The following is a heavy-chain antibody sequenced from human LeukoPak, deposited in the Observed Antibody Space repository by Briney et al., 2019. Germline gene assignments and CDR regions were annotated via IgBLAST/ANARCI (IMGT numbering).Heavy chain of an antibody. CDR2: ISSSSSYI. CDR1: GVTFSSYS. Sequence: PGGSLRLSCAASGVTFSSYSMNWVRQAPGKGLEWVSSISSSSSYIYYADPVKGRFVISRDNAKNSLYLQMNSLRAEDTAVYYCAREGEAEALVWFAPWGQGTLVTVPS. J-gene: IGHJ5*02. V-gene: IGHV3-21*01. D-gene: IGHD6-13*01. CDR3: AREGEAEALVWFAP.